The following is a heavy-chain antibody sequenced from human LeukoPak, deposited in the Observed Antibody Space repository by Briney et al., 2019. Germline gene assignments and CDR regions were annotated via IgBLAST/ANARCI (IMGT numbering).Heavy chain of an antibody. CDR2: ISGSGGST. D-gene: IGHD6-13*01. CDR3: AKVWYRIAAASYYFDY. J-gene: IGHJ4*02. CDR1: GFTFNSYA. Sequence: GGSLRLSCAASGFTFNSYAMSWVRQAPGKGLEWVSSISGSGGSTYYADSVKGRFTISRDNSKNTLYLQMNSLRAEDTAVYYCAKVWYRIAAASYYFDYWGQGTLVTVSS. V-gene: IGHV3-23*01.